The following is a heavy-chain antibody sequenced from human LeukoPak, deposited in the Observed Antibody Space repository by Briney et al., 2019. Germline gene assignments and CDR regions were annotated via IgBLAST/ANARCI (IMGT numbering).Heavy chain of an antibody. D-gene: IGHD3-10*01. J-gene: IGHJ4*02. CDR2: IYYSGST. V-gene: IGHV4-39*01. CDR1: GGSISSSSYY. Sequence: TSETLSLTCTVSGGSISSSSYYWGWIRQPPGKGLEWIGSIYYSGSTYYNPSLKSRVTISVDTSKNQFSLKLSSVTAADTAVYYCARHRYEVQLLWFGGWGQGTLVTVSS. CDR3: ARHRYEVQLLWFGG.